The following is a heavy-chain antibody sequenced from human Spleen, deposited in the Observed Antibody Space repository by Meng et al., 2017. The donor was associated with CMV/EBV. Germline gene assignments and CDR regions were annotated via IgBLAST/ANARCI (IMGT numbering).Heavy chain of an antibody. CDR1: GFTFSNYW. CDR2: IKHDGSQT. D-gene: IGHD1-20*01. J-gene: IGHJ4*02. Sequence: ESLKISCAASGFTFSNYWMHWVRQAPGKGLAWVSRIKHDGSQTVFADSVKGRFTISRDNSNNALYLQMSSLRVEDTAVYFCVRDGHNWNFDYWGQGSLVTVSS. V-gene: IGHV3-74*01. CDR3: VRDGHNWNFDY.